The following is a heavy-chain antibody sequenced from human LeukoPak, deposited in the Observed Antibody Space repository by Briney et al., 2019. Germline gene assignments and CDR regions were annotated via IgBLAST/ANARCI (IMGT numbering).Heavy chain of an antibody. J-gene: IGHJ4*02. D-gene: IGHD3-10*01. CDR2: IYYSGST. Sequence: SETLSLTCTVSGGSISSYYWSWIRQPPGKGLEWIGYIYYSGSTNYNPSLKSRVTISVDTSKNQFSLKLSSVTAADTAVYYCTRADGYGLIDYWGQGPLVTVSS. CDR3: TRADGYGLIDY. V-gene: IGHV4-59*01. CDR1: GGSISSYY.